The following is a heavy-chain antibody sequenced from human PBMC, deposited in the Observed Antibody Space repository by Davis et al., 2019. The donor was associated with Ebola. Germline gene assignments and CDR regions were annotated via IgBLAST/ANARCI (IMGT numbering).Heavy chain of an antibody. CDR1: GGSISSYY. CDR3: ARGPQLERYDY. V-gene: IGHV4-59*01. CDR2: IYYSGST. D-gene: IGHD1-1*01. Sequence: MPSETLSLTCTVSGGSISSYYWSWIRQPPGKGLAWIGYIYYSGSTNYNPSLKSRVTISVDTSKNQFSLKLSSVTAADTAVYYCARGPQLERYDYWGQGTLVTVSS. J-gene: IGHJ4*02.